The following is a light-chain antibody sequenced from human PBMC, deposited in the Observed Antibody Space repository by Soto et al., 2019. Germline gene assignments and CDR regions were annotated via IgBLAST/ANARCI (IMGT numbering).Light chain of an antibody. V-gene: IGKV1-39*01. CDR1: QSISRY. CDR3: QQNYSATPWT. CDR2: ATS. Sequence: DIQMTQSPSSLSASVGDRITITCRASQSISRYLNWYQQKTAKAPKLLINATSSLEMGVPSRFSGGGSGTAFTLHISSLQPDDFAAYYGQQNYSATPWTFGQGTKVEVK. J-gene: IGKJ1*01.